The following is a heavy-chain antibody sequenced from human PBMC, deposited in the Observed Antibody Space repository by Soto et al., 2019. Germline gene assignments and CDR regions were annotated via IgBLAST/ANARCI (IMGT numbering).Heavy chain of an antibody. CDR2: IKSKTDGGTT. V-gene: IGHV3-15*01. J-gene: IGHJ5*02. CDR3: TGSSGSQPLDP. Sequence: RLSCAASGFTFSNAWMSWVRQAPGKGLEWVGRIKSKTDGGTTDYAAPVKGRFTISRDDSKNTLYLQMNSLKTEDTAVYYCTGSSGSQPLDPWGQGTLVTVS. D-gene: IGHD3-10*01. CDR1: GFTFSNAW.